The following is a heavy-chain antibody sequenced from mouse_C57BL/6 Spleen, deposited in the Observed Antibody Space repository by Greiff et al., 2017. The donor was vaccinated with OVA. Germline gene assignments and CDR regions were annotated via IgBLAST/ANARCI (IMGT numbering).Heavy chain of an antibody. CDR3: ARREQLRSYFDY. V-gene: IGHV5-12*01. CDR1: GFTFSDYY. Sequence: EVMLVESGGGLVQPGGSLKLSCAASGFTFSDYYMYWVRQTPEKRLEWVAYISTGGGSTYYPDTVKGRFTISRDNAKNTLYLQMSRLKSEDTAMYYCARREQLRSYFDYWGQGTTLTVSS. D-gene: IGHD3-2*02. J-gene: IGHJ2*01. CDR2: ISTGGGST.